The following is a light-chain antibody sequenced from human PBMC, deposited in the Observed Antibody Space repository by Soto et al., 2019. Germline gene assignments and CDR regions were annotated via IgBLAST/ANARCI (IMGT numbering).Light chain of an antibody. V-gene: IGLV1-47*02. CDR2: SND. CDR3: SSWDDSLSAYV. Sequence: QSVLTQPPSASRTPGQRITISCSGGSSNIGDNFVYWYQQLPGAAPTFLIYSNDQRPSGVPDRFSGSKSGTSASLAISGLRSEGEADYYCSSWDDSLSAYVFGTGTKLTVL. CDR1: SSNIGDNF. J-gene: IGLJ1*01.